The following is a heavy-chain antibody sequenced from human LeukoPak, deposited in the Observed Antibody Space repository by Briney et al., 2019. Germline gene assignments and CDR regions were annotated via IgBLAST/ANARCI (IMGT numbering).Heavy chain of an antibody. CDR1: GFTFSSYG. CDR2: ISGSGGST. CDR3: ARARPPPRGYRPGELLLFDY. D-gene: IGHD5-12*01. V-gene: IGHV3-23*01. Sequence: GGSLRLSCAASGFTFSSYGTSWVRQAPGKGLEWVSAISGSGGSTYYADSVKGRFTISRDNSKNTLYLQMNSLRAEDTAVYYCARARPPPRGYRPGELLLFDYWGQGTLVTVSS. J-gene: IGHJ4*02.